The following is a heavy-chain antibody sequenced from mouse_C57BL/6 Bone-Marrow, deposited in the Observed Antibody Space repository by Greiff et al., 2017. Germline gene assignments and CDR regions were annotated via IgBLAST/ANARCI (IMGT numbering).Heavy chain of an antibody. V-gene: IGHV1-69*01. CDR2: IDPSDSYT. Sequence: QVQLKQPGAELVMPGASVKLSCKASGYTFTSYWMHWVKQRPGQGLEWIGEIDPSDSYTNYNQKFKGKSTLTVDKSSSTAYMQRSSLTSEDSAVYDCARGYYSNYWGQGTTLTVSS. J-gene: IGHJ2*01. CDR3: ARGYYSNY. D-gene: IGHD2-5*01. CDR1: GYTFTSYW.